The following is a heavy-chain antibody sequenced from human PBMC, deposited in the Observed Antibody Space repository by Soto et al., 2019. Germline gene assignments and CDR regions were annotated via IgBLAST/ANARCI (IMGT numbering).Heavy chain of an antibody. CDR2: INPNSGGT. V-gene: IGHV1-2*04. D-gene: IGHD2-15*01. J-gene: IGHJ6*03. CDR3: ARGYCSGGSCYSRFRYYYYYTDV. Sequence: ASVKVSCKASGYTFTGYYMHWVRQAPGQGLEWMGWINPNSGGTNYAQKFQGWVTMTRDTSISTAYMELSRLRSDDTAVYYCARGYCSGGSCYSRFRYYYYYTDVWGKGTTVTVSS. CDR1: GYTFTGYY.